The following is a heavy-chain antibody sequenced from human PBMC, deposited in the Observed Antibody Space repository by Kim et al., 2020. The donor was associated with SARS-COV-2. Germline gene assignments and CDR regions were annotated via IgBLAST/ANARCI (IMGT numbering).Heavy chain of an antibody. CDR2: VSAYNGNT. V-gene: IGHV1-18*04. CDR1: GYTFRTYG. CDR3: ARDSQAARPGWFGP. D-gene: IGHD6-6*01. Sequence: ASVKVSCKASGYTFRTYGISWVRQAPGQGLEWMGWVSAYNGNTKDAQKFQGRVTLTTDTFKSTAYMELRSLRYDDTAIYYCARDSQAARPGWFGPWGQGT. J-gene: IGHJ5*02.